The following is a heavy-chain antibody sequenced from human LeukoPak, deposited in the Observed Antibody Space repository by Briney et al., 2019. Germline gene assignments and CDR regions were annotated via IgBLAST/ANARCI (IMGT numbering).Heavy chain of an antibody. CDR3: ARDPAYGGNSGMYYYYGMDV. CDR2: ISSSGSTI. D-gene: IGHD4-23*01. J-gene: IGHJ6*02. V-gene: IGHV3-11*01. Sequence: PGGSLRLSCAASGFTFSDYYMSWIRQAPGKGLEWVSYISSSGSTIYYADPVKGRFTISRDNAKNSLYLQMNSLRAEDTAVYYCARDPAYGGNSGMYYYYGMDVWGQGTTVTVSS. CDR1: GFTFSDYY.